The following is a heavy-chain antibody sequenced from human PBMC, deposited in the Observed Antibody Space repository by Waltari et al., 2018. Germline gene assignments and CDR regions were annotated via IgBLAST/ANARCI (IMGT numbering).Heavy chain of an antibody. V-gene: IGHV3-53*01. J-gene: IGHJ4*02. CDR2: IYSCGST. Sequence: EVQLVESGGGLIQPGGSLRLSCAASGFTVSSNYMSWVRQAPGKGLVWVAVIYSCGSTYYADSVKGRFTISRDNSKNTLYLQMNSLRAEDTAVYYCARDSYGYGALDYWGQGTLVTVSS. D-gene: IGHD5-18*01. CDR1: GFTVSSNY. CDR3: ARDSYGYGALDY.